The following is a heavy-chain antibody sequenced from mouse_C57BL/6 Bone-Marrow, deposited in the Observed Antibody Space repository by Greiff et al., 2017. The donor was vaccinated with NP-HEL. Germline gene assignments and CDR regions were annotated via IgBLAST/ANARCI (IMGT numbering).Heavy chain of an antibody. Sequence: VQLQQPGAELVKPGASVKLSCKASGYTFTSYWMHWVKQRPGRGLEWIGRIDPNSGGTKYNEKFKSKATLTVDKPSSTSYMQLSSLTSEDSAVYYCARLRLRDGYYVGYFDYWGQGTTLTVSS. J-gene: IGHJ2*01. V-gene: IGHV1-72*01. CDR1: GYTFTSYW. D-gene: IGHD2-3*01. CDR2: IDPNSGGT. CDR3: ARLRLRDGYYVGYFDY.